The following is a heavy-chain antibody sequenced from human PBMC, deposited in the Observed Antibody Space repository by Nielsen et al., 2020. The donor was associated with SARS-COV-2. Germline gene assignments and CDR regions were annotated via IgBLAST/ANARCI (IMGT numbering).Heavy chain of an antibody. Sequence: GSLRLSCTASGGFVSTDYWSWIRQPPGKGLEWIGYIYYSGSTNYNPSLKSRVTISVDTSKNQFSLKLSSVTAADTAVYYCARLRPVIAAAGTMDYYMDVWGKGTTVTVSS. V-gene: IGHV4-59*08. CDR2: IYYSGST. J-gene: IGHJ6*03. CDR3: ARLRPVIAAAGTMDYYMDV. CDR1: GGFVSTDY. D-gene: IGHD6-13*01.